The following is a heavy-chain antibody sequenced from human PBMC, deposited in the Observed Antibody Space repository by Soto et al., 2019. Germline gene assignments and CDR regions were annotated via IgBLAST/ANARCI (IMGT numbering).Heavy chain of an antibody. CDR2: IYYSGST. D-gene: IGHD3-10*02. CDR1: GGSMSSSSYY. J-gene: IGHJ6*02. CDR3: ARRGTCSGSPSCGMDV. Sequence: QLQLQESGPGLVKPSETLSLTCTVSGGSMSSSSYYWGWIRQPPGKGLEWIGSIYYSGSTYYNPSLKSRVTIYVDTSKTPFSLKLSSVIAADTAVYYCARRGTCSGSPSCGMDVWGQGTTVTVSS. V-gene: IGHV4-39*01.